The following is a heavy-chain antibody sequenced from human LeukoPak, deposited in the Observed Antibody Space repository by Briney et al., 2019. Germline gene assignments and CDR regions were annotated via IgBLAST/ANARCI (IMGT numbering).Heavy chain of an antibody. CDR2: INPNSGGT. V-gene: IGHV1-2*02. D-gene: IGHD2-2*01. CDR1: GYTFTGYY. CDR3: AREVDCSSTSCADAFDI. J-gene: IGHJ3*02. Sequence: GASVKVSCNASGYTFTGYYMHWVRQAPGQGLEWMGWINPNSGGTNYAQKFQGRVTMTRDTSISTAYMELSRLRSDDTAVYYCAREVDCSSTSCADAFDIWGQGTMVTVSS.